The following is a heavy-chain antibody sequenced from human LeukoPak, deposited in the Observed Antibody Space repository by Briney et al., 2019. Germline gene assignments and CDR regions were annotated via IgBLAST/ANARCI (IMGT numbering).Heavy chain of an antibody. CDR3: ARDGVSVGIAGPHDY. CDR2: ISGSGGST. Sequence: GGSLRLSCAASGFTFSSYAMSWVRQAPGKGLEWVSAISGSGGSTYYADSVKGRFTISRDNAKNSLYLQMNSLRAEDTAVYYCARDGVSVGIAGPHDYWGQGTLVTVSS. D-gene: IGHD6-13*01. V-gene: IGHV3-23*01. CDR1: GFTFSSYA. J-gene: IGHJ4*02.